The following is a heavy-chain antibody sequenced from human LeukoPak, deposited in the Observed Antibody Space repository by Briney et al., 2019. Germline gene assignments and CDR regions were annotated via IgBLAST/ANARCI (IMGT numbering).Heavy chain of an antibody. J-gene: IGHJ5*02. CDR2: IIPIFGTA. V-gene: IGHV1-69*05. D-gene: IGHD3-3*01. Sequence: ASSVNVSCKSSGGTFTSYAISWVRHAPGQGLEWIGGIIPIFGTANYAQKFQGRVTITTDESTSTAYMELSSLRSEDTAVYYCARSGSYDFWSGYSGINWFDPWGQGTLVTVSS. CDR1: GGTFTSYA. CDR3: ARSGSYDFWSGYSGINWFDP.